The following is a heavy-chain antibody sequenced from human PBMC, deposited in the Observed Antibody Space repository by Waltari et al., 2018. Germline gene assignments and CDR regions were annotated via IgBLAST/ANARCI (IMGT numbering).Heavy chain of an antibody. V-gene: IGHV3-11*05. Sequence: QVQLVESGGGLVKPGGSLRHSCAASGFTFSDYYMSWIRQAPGKGLEWVSYISSSSSYTNYADSVKGRFTISRDNAKNSLYLQMNSLRAEDTAVYYCARYLEWLLSDAFDIWGQGTMVTVSS. CDR2: ISSSSSYT. J-gene: IGHJ3*02. D-gene: IGHD3-3*01. CDR1: GFTFSDYY. CDR3: ARYLEWLLSDAFDI.